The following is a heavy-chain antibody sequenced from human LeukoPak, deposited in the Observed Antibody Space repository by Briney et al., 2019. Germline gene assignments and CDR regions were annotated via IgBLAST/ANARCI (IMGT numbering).Heavy chain of an antibody. D-gene: IGHD3-10*01. V-gene: IGHV3-30*04. Sequence: PGGSLRLSCAGSGYTFGDYAMHWVRQAPSKGLEWVALIYYRATETLYKDSVRGRFSISRDDWKNTLFLQMNSLRPEDTAVYYCAREERGWFVGHWGQGTPVTVSS. CDR3: AREERGWFVGH. CDR1: GYTFGDYA. CDR2: IYYRATET. J-gene: IGHJ4*02.